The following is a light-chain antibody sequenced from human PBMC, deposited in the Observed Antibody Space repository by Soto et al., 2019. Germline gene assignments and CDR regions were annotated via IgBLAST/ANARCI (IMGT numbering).Light chain of an antibody. J-gene: IGKJ1*01. CDR1: QGVSNF. V-gene: IGKV1-27*01. Sequence: DFPMTQSPSSLSASVGDRVTITCRASQGVSNFLAWFQQKPGKVPKLLIYAASTLQPGVPSRFSGSGSGTDFTLTITSLQPEDVATYYCQQYNTAPWTFGPGTKVEIK. CDR3: QQYNTAPWT. CDR2: AAS.